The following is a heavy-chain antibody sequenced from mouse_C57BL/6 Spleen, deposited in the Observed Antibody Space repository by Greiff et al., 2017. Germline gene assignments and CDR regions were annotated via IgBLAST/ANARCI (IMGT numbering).Heavy chain of an antibody. CDR1: GYAFTNYL. Sequence: VQLQQSGAELVRPGPSVKVSCKASGYAFTNYLIEWVKQRPGQGLEWIGVINPGSGGTNYNEKFKGKATLTADKSSSTAYMQLSSLTSEDSAVYFCARGDLTLYMDYWGQGTSVTVSS. CDR3: ARGDLTLYMDY. D-gene: IGHD5-1*01. CDR2: INPGSGGT. J-gene: IGHJ4*01. V-gene: IGHV1-54*01.